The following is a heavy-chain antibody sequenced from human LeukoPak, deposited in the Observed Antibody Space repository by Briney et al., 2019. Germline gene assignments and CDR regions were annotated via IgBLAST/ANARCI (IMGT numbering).Heavy chain of an antibody. CDR3: ARGFYGAGSHFDF. CDR2: IFHTGHT. D-gene: IGHD3-10*01. J-gene: IGHJ4*02. V-gene: IGHV4-30-2*01. CDR1: GGSISSGDYP. Sequence: SQTLSLTCTVSGGSISSGDYPWSWLRQPPGKGLEWVGYIFHTGHTSYNPSLKSRVTISVDMSKNQLSLRLTSVTAADTAVYYCARGFYGAGSHFDFWGQGTLVTVSS.